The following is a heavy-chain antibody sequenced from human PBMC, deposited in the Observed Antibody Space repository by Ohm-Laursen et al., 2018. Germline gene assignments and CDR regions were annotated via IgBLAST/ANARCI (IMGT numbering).Heavy chain of an antibody. J-gene: IGHJ4*02. CDR2: IKQDGSEK. CDR1: GFTFSSYW. D-gene: IGHD3-3*01. V-gene: IGHV3-7*01. CDR3: ARDARDALRLLEIDY. Sequence: SLRLSCTASGFTFSSYWMSLVRQAPGKGLEWVANIKQDGSEKYYVDSVKGRFTISRDNAKNSLYLQMNSLRAEDTAVYYCARDARDALRLLEIDYWGQGTLVTVSS.